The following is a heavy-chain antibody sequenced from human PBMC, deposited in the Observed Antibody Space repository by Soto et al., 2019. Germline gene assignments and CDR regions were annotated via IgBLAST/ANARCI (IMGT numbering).Heavy chain of an antibody. J-gene: IGHJ4*02. D-gene: IGHD3-3*02. CDR3: ARAPILAGETIYEHYFDF. CDR2: FDPEDGET. V-gene: IGHV1-24*01. CDR1: GYTLTELS. Sequence: ASVKVSCKVSGYTLTELSMHWVRQAPGKGLEWMGGFDPEDGETIYAQKFQGRVTMTEDTSTDTAYMELTSLRSEDTAMYYCARAPILAGETIYEHYFDFWGQGTLVTVSS.